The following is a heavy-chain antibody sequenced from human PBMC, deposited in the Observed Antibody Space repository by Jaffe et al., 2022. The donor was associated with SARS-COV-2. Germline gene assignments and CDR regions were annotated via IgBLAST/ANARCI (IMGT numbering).Heavy chain of an antibody. V-gene: IGHV4-34*01. J-gene: IGHJ4*02. D-gene: IGHD3-3*01. Sequence: QVQLQQWGAGLLKPSETLSLTCAVYGGSFSGYYWSWIRQPPGKGLEWIGEINHSGSTNYNPSLKSRVTISVDTSKNQFSLKLSSVTAADTAVYYCAREDYGIFGVVSYWGQGTLVTVSS. CDR3: AREDYGIFGVVSY. CDR2: INHSGST. CDR1: GGSFSGYY.